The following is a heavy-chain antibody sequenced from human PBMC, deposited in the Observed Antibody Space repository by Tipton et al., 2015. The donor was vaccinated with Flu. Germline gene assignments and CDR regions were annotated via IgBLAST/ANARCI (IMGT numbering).Heavy chain of an antibody. V-gene: IGHV4-59*08. Sequence: TLSLTCTVSGGSISSYYWSWIRQPPGKGLEWIGYIYYSGSTNYNHSLKSRVTISVDTSKNQFSLKLSSVTAADTAVYYCARRGPSYYSGYYYGMDVWGQGTTVTVSS. CDR2: IYYSGST. D-gene: IGHD1-26*01. CDR3: ARRGPSYYSGYYYGMDV. CDR1: GGSISSYY. J-gene: IGHJ6*02.